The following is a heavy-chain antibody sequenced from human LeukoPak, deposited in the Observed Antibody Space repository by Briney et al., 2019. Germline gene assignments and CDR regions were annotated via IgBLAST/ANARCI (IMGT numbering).Heavy chain of an antibody. CDR3: ARARYSSSWYRVPPFDY. J-gene: IGHJ4*02. CDR2: IYDSGST. D-gene: IGHD6-13*01. V-gene: IGHV4-39*07. CDR1: GGSIRSSYYY. Sequence: KPSETLSLTCTVSGGSIRSSYYYWGWIRQPPGKGLEWIGSIYDSGSTYYNPSLKSRVTISVDTSKNQFSLKLSSVTAADTAVYYCARARYSSSWYRVPPFDYWGQGTLVTVSS.